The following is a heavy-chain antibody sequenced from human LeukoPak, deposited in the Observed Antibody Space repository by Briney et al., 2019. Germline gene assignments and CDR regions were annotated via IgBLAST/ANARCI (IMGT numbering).Heavy chain of an antibody. CDR2: IYYSGST. CDR3: ARTYSSGWSYYFDY. V-gene: IGHV4-59*08. Sequence: SETLSLTCTVSGGSISSYYWSWIRQPPGKGLEWIGYIYYSGSTNYNPSLKSRVTISVDTSKNQFSLKLSSVTAADTAVYYCARTYSSGWSYYFDYWGQGTLVTVSS. D-gene: IGHD6-13*01. J-gene: IGHJ4*02. CDR1: GGSISSYY.